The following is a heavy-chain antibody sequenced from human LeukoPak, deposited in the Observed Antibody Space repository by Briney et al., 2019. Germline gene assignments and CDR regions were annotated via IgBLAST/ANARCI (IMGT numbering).Heavy chain of an antibody. J-gene: IGHJ4*02. CDR1: GYTFTGYY. V-gene: IGHV1-2*02. CDR2: INPNSGGT. D-gene: IGHD1-26*01. CDR3: ARWGLRQWELLALDAGWSDY. Sequence: ASVKVSCKASGYTFTGYYMHWVRQAPGQGLEWMGWINPNSGGTNYAQKFQGRVTMTRDTSISTAYMELSRLRSDDTAVYYCARWGLRQWELLALDAGWSDYWGQGTLVTVSS.